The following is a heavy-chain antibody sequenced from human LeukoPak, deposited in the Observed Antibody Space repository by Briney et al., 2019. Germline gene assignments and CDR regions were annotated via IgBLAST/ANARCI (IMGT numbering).Heavy chain of an antibody. CDR3: ARAPSSMSGYYGWNYYYYGMDV. Sequence: SVKVSCKASGGTFSSYAISWVRQAPGQGLEWMGGTIPIFGTANYAQKFQGRVTITADESTSTAYMELSSLRSEDTAAYYCARAPSSMSGYYGWNYYYYGMDVWGQGATVTVSS. D-gene: IGHD3-3*01. V-gene: IGHV1-69*13. J-gene: IGHJ6*02. CDR2: TIPIFGTA. CDR1: GGTFSSYA.